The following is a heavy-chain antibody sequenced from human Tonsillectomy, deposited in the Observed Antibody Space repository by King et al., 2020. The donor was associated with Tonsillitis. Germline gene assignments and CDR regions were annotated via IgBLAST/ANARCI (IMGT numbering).Heavy chain of an antibody. CDR2: ISTSGGST. D-gene: IGHD5-18*01. Sequence: VQLVESGGGVVQPGGSLRLSCAASGFTFSSYAMSWVRQAPGKGLEWVSTISTSGGSTYYADSVKGRFTISRDNSKNTLYLQMNSLRAEDTAVYYCAKGGDTSMGGGDYWGQGTLVTVSS. CDR1: GFTFSSYA. V-gene: IGHV3-23*04. CDR3: AKGGDTSMGGGDY. J-gene: IGHJ4*02.